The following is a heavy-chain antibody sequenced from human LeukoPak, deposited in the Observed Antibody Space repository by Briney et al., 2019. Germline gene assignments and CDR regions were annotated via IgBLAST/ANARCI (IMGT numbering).Heavy chain of an antibody. J-gene: IGHJ4*02. CDR3: AKHLYYDSGACHTLSSFDY. Sequence: PGGSLRLSCAASGFTFSNYAMSWVRQAPGKGLEWVSVISGSGGSTYYADSVKGRFTISRDNSKNTLYVQMNSLRAEDTAVYYCAKHLYYDSGACHTLSSFDYWGQGTLVTVSS. CDR2: ISGSGGST. D-gene: IGHD3-22*01. V-gene: IGHV3-23*01. CDR1: GFTFSNYA.